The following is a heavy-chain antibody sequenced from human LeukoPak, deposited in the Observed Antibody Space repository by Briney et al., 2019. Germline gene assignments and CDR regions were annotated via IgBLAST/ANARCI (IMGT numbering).Heavy chain of an antibody. D-gene: IGHD3-22*01. CDR3: SRGSYYFASSGYYPFDY. CDR1: GFTFGDYA. Sequence: GGSLRLSCTASGFTFGDYAMSWFRQAPGKGLECMGFIRSKAYGGTTEYAASVKGRFTISRDDSKSIAYLQMNSLKTEDTAVYYCSRGSYYFASSGYYPFDYWGQGTLVTVSS. J-gene: IGHJ4*02. CDR2: IRSKAYGGTT. V-gene: IGHV3-49*03.